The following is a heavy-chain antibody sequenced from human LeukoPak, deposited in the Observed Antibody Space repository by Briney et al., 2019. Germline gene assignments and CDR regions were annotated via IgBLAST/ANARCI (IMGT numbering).Heavy chain of an antibody. D-gene: IGHD3-10*01. Sequence: PSETLSLTCIVSGGPISTHYWSWSRQPPGKGLEWIGYNDYSGSTNYNPSLKSRVTISVDTSKNQFSLKLNSVTAADTAVYYCARGATFRGTYYMDVWGKGTTVTVS. CDR3: ARGATFRGTYYMDV. J-gene: IGHJ6*03. V-gene: IGHV4-59*11. CDR1: GGPISTHY. CDR2: NDYSGST.